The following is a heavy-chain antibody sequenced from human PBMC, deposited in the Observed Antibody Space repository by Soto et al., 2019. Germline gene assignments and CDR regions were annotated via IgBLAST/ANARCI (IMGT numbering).Heavy chain of an antibody. CDR3: ARGSDCSSGSCHFTNHHYGMDV. CDR2: INHSGST. J-gene: IGHJ6*02. Sequence: SETLSLTXAVYGGSFSGYYWSWIRQPPGKGLQWIGEINHSGSTNYNPSLKSRVTISVDTSKNQFSLKLSSVTAADTAVYYCARGSDCSSGSCHFTNHHYGMDVWGQGTTVTVSS. V-gene: IGHV4-34*01. CDR1: GGSFSGYY. D-gene: IGHD2-15*01.